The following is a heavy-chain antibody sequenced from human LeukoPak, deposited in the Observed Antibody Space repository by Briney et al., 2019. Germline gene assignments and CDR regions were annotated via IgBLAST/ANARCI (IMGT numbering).Heavy chain of an antibody. CDR2: IYYSGST. Sequence: SETLSLTCTVSGGSISSSYSYWGWIRQPPGKGLEWIGNIYYSGSTYYNPSLKSRVTISVDTSKNQFSLKLSSVTAADTAVYYCGRLEGYSSSWYDNWFDPWGQGTLVTVSS. V-gene: IGHV4-39*01. J-gene: IGHJ5*02. CDR1: GGSISSSYSY. D-gene: IGHD6-13*01. CDR3: GRLEGYSSSWYDNWFDP.